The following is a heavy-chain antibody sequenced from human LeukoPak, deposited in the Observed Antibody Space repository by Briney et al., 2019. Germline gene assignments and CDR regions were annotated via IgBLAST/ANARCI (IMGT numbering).Heavy chain of an antibody. CDR2: ISSSSSSYI. J-gene: IGHJ4*02. Sequence: GGSLRLSCAASGFTVSSNYMSWVRQAPGKGLEWVSSISSSSSSYIYYADSVKGRFTISRDNAKNSLYLQMNSLRAEDSAVYYCARGYYDFWSGYRLFDYGGQGTLVTVSS. D-gene: IGHD3-3*01. CDR3: ARGYYDFWSGYRLFDY. V-gene: IGHV3-21*01. CDR1: GFTVSSNY.